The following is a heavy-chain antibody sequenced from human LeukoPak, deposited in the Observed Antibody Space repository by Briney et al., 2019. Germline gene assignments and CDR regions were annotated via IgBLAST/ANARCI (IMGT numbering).Heavy chain of an antibody. J-gene: IGHJ4*02. V-gene: IGHV3-53*01. CDR3: ARDPPGIAASGTYY. D-gene: IGHD6-13*01. CDR2: IYSRGGT. Sequence: GGSLRLSCAVSGFSFRNNYMDWVRQAPGKGLEWVSLIYSRGGTSYADSVKGRFTISRDSSKNTLFLQMNSLRVEDTAVYYCARDPPGIAASGTYYWGQGTLVTVSS. CDR1: GFSFRNNY.